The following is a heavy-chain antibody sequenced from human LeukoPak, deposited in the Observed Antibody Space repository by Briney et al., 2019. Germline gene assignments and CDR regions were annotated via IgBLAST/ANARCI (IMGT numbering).Heavy chain of an antibody. D-gene: IGHD2-2*02. CDR1: GGSIDGYH. V-gene: IGHV4-4*07. CDR3: ARAAAISPNYYYYMDV. CDR2: VSLSGST. J-gene: IGHJ6*03. Sequence: SEALSLTCSVSGGSIDGYHWSWIRQPAGKGLEWIGRVSLSGSTSYNPSLKSRVTMSVDTSKNQFSLKLSSVTAADTAVYFCARAAAISPNYYYYMDVWGKGTTVTVSS.